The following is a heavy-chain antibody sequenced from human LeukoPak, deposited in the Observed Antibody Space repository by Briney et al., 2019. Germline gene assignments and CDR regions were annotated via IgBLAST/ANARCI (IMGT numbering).Heavy chain of an antibody. D-gene: IGHD5-24*01. Sequence: GSLRLSCAASGFTFSSYWMSWVRQAPGKGLEWVANIKQDGSERYYVDSVKGRFTISRDNAKNSLYLQMNSLRAEDTAVYYCAREGRWRWLQPNFDYWGQGTLVTVSS. CDR2: IKQDGSER. CDR3: AREGRWRWLQPNFDY. CDR1: GFTFSSYW. V-gene: IGHV3-7*01. J-gene: IGHJ4*02.